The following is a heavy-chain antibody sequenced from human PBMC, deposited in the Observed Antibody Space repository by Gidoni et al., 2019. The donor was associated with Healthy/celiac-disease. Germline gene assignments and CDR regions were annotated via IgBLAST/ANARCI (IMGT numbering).Heavy chain of an antibody. D-gene: IGHD2-15*01. J-gene: IGHJ5*02. CDR3: AKGVGYCSGGSCYSALDNWFDP. Sequence: EVQLVEYGGGLVQPGGSLRLSCAASGFTFSSYALSGVRQAPGKGLEWVSAISGSGGSTYYADSVKGRFTISRDNSKNTLYLQMNSLRAEDTAVYYCAKGVGYCSGGSCYSALDNWFDPWGQGTLVTVSS. V-gene: IGHV3-23*04. CDR1: GFTFSSYA. CDR2: ISGSGGST.